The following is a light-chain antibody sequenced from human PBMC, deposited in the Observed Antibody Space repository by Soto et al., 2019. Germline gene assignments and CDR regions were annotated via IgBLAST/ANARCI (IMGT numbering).Light chain of an antibody. Sequence: EIVLTQSPGTLSLSPGERATLSCRASQSVSSSYLAWYQQKPGQAPRLLIYGASSRATGIPDRFSGSGSGTDFTLTISRLEPDDFALYYCQQYGSSPYTFGQRTKLEIK. CDR3: QQYGSSPYT. V-gene: IGKV3-20*01. J-gene: IGKJ2*01. CDR2: GAS. CDR1: QSVSSSY.